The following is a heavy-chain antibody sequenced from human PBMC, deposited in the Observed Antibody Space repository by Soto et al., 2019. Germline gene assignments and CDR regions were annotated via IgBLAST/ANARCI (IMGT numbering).Heavy chain of an antibody. J-gene: IGHJ4*02. CDR1: GYSFTSYW. Sequence: GESLKISCKGSGYSFTSYWIGWVRQMPGKGLEWMGIIYPGDSDTRYSPSFQGQVTISADKSISTAYLQWSSLKASDTAMYYCARIQPYYDILTGPFDYWGQGTLVTVSS. V-gene: IGHV5-51*01. CDR2: IYPGDSDT. CDR3: ARIQPYYDILTGPFDY. D-gene: IGHD3-9*01.